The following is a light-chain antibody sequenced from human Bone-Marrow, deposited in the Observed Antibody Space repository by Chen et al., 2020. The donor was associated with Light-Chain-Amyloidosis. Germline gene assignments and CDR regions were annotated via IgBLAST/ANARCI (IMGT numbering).Light chain of an antibody. V-gene: IGKV4-1*01. Sequence: DIVMTQSPDSLTVSLGERATINCKSSQSILYSSNNRNYLAWYQQKPGQPPRLLIYWASTWESGVPDRFSGSGSGTDFTLTISSLQAEDVAVYYCQHYYNIPYTFGQGTKLEIK. CDR3: QHYYNIPYT. J-gene: IGKJ2*01. CDR2: WAS. CDR1: QSILYSSNNRNY.